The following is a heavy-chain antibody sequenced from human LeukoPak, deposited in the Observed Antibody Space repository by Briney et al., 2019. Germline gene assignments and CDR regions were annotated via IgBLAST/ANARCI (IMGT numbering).Heavy chain of an antibody. D-gene: IGHD2-15*01. Sequence: GGSLRLSCAASGFTFSSHWMTWVRQAPGKGLEWVANIKEDGTRKNYMDSVKGRFTISRDNTRNSLFLQMYSLRAEDTAVYFCAREDGYCSGGNCYSYFDSWGQGTLVTVSS. V-gene: IGHV3-7*01. CDR1: GFTFSSHW. CDR2: IKEDGTRK. J-gene: IGHJ4*02. CDR3: AREDGYCSGGNCYSYFDS.